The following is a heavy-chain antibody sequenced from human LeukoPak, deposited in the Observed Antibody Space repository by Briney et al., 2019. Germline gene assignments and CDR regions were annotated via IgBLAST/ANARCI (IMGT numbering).Heavy chain of an antibody. CDR3: ARELRAVFGSYYYYYMDV. Sequence: ASVKVSCKASGYTFTGYYMHWVRQAPGQGLEWMGWINPNGGGTNYAQKFQGRVTMTRDTSISTAYMELSRLRSDDTAVYYCARELRAVFGSYYYYYMDVWGKGTTVTVSS. CDR1: GYTFTGYY. CDR2: INPNGGGT. D-gene: IGHD3-10*02. J-gene: IGHJ6*03. V-gene: IGHV1-2*02.